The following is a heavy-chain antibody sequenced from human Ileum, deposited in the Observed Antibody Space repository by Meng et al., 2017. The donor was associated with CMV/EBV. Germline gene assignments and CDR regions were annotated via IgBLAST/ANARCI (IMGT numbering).Heavy chain of an antibody. J-gene: IGHJ4*02. CDR1: YSAFSDYY. Sequence: QVQLQQCGAGQLKPSETLSLVCAVHYSAFSDYYWTWIRQSPGKGLEWIGEINNRGSTNYNPSLKSRVTISIDTSRNQFSLKLTSMTAADTAVYYCARASPQRRFLSYWGQGTLVTVSS. CDR2: INNRGST. CDR3: ARASPQRRFLSY. D-gene: IGHD3-3*01. V-gene: IGHV4-34*01.